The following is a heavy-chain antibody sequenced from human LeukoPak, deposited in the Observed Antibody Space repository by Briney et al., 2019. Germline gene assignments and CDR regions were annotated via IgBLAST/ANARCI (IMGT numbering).Heavy chain of an antibody. CDR3: AKAPPYKKYFDY. D-gene: IGHD1-1*01. V-gene: IGHV3-53*01. J-gene: IGHJ4*02. Sequence: GGSLRLSCAASGFIVSSNYMNWVRQAPGKGLEWVSVIYTDGSTYYADSVKGRFTISRDISRNTVHLQMNSLRAGDTAVYYCAKAPPYKKYFDYWGQGTLVTVSS. CDR2: IYTDGST. CDR1: GFIVSSNY.